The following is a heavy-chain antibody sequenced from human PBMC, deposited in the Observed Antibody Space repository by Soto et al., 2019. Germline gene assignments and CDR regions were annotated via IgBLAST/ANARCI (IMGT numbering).Heavy chain of an antibody. CDR3: ARERYFDWNGNWFDP. CDR1: GGSISSGGYS. D-gene: IGHD3-9*01. CDR2: IYHSGST. V-gene: IGHV4-30-2*01. Sequence: PSETLSLTCAVSGGSISSGGYSWSWIRQPPGKGLEWIGYIYHSGSTYYNPSLKSRVTISVDTSKNQFSLKLSSVTAADTAVYYCARERYFDWNGNWFDPWGQGTLVTVSS. J-gene: IGHJ5*02.